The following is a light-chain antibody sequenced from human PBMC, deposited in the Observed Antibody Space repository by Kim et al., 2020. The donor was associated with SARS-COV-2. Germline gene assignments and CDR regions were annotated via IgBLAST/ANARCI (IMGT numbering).Light chain of an antibody. Sequence: QSITISCIGISSDVRGSDSVCWYQQYPGKAPKLVSFDVNKRPSGVSTRFSGSKSGNTASLTISGLQAEDEADFYCFSYSSSNTLAVFGGGTKVTVL. CDR1: SSDVRGSDS. CDR3: FSYSSSNTLAV. J-gene: IGLJ1*01. CDR2: DVN. V-gene: IGLV2-14*03.